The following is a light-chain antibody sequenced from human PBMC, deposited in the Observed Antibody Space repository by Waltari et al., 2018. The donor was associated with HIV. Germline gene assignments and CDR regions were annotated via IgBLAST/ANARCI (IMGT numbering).Light chain of an antibody. Sequence: QSALTQPPSASGSPGQSVTISCTGTSTDVGGYNYVSWYQQHPGKAPKLMIYEVSQRPSGVPDRFSGSKSGNTASLTVSGLQAEDEADYYCSSYADRITWMFGGGTKLTVL. V-gene: IGLV2-8*01. CDR3: SSYADRITWM. CDR1: STDVGGYNY. CDR2: EVS. J-gene: IGLJ3*02.